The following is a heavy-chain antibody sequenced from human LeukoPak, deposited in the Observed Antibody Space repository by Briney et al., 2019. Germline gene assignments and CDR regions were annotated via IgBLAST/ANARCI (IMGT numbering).Heavy chain of an antibody. Sequence: GGSLRLSCAASGFTVSSNYISWVRQAPGKGLEWVSVIYSGGSTYYADSVKGRFTISRDNSKNTLYLQMNSLRAEDTAVYYCARGPLWSGESRAFDIWGQGTMVTVSS. V-gene: IGHV3-53*01. CDR2: IYSGGST. J-gene: IGHJ3*02. CDR3: ARGPLWSGESRAFDI. D-gene: IGHD3-10*01. CDR1: GFTVSSNY.